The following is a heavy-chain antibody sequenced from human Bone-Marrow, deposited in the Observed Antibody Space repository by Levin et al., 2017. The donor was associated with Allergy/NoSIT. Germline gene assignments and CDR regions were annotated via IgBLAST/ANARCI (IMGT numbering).Heavy chain of an antibody. J-gene: IGHJ3*01. Sequence: SCAASGFIFDDYAMHWVRQRPGKGLEWVSGLTWNSGSLGYAVSVRGRFTISRDNAKHSLFLQMNSLRPEDTALYYCAKDVRGGYFGSGAFDVWGQGTTVTVSS. D-gene: IGHD3-22*01. CDR2: LTWNSGSL. V-gene: IGHV3-9*01. CDR3: AKDVRGGYFGSGAFDV. CDR1: GFIFDDYA.